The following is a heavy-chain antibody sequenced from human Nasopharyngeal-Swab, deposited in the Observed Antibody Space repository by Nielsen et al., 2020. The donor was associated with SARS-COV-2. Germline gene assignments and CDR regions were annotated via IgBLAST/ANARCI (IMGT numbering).Heavy chain of an antibody. V-gene: IGHV1-8*01. Sequence: WVRQAPGQGLEWRGWMNPNSGNTGYAQKFQGRVTMTRNTSISTAYMEQSSLRSEDTAVYYCASRYYDFWSGYPSAFDIWGQGTMVTVSS. CDR3: ASRYYDFWSGYPSAFDI. J-gene: IGHJ3*02. CDR2: MNPNSGNT. D-gene: IGHD3-3*01.